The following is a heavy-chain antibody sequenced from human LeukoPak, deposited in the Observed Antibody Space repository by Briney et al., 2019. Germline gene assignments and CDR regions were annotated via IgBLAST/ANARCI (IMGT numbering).Heavy chain of an antibody. CDR1: GYTFTSYG. CDR2: ISAYNGST. Sequence: ASVKVSCKASGYTFTSYGISWVRQAPGQGLEWMGWISAYNGSTNYAQKLQGRVTMTTDASTSTAYMELRSLRSDDTAVYYCARDIDPYSYGRTEYFQHWGQGTLVTVSS. D-gene: IGHD5-18*01. J-gene: IGHJ1*01. CDR3: ARDIDPYSYGRTEYFQH. V-gene: IGHV1-18*01.